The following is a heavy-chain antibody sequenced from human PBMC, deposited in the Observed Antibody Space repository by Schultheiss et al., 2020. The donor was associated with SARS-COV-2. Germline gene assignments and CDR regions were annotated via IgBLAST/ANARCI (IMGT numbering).Heavy chain of an antibody. V-gene: IGHV4-59*08. D-gene: IGHD2-15*01. Sequence: GSLRLSCTVSSDSISNYYWSWIRQPPGKGLEWIGYIYYTGTTNYNPSLQSRVTISVDTSKNQFSLKLSSVTAADTAVYYCASHCSGGSCSLFDYWGQGTLVTVSS. CDR2: IYYTGTT. J-gene: IGHJ4*02. CDR1: SDSISNYY. CDR3: ASHCSGGSCSLFDY.